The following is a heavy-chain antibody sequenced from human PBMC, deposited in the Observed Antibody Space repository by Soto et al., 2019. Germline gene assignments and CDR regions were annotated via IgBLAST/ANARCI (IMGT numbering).Heavy chain of an antibody. J-gene: IGHJ4*02. CDR3: AKAFCDAATCFPCES. Sequence: EVHLVQSGGGWLQPGESLSLSCVASGFTFNDYAMHWVRQTPGKGLEWVAAISNRGSSAYYADSVKGRFTISRDKSTKTLSLHMHALRVEDTAVYFCAKAFCDAATCFPCESWGQGTPVAVSP. CDR1: GFTFNDYA. CDR2: ISNRGSSA. V-gene: IGHV3-23*04. D-gene: IGHD2-21*01.